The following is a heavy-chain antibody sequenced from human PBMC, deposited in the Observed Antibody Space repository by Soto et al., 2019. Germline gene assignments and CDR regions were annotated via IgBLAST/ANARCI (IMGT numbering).Heavy chain of an antibody. V-gene: IGHV1-2*02. D-gene: IGHD3-10*01. CDR3: ASCSGASGSYTAFTS. CDR2: INPKRGDT. J-gene: IGHJ5*02. CDR1: GYTFTDYF. Sequence: ASVKVSCKASGYTFTDYFVHWVRQAPGQGLEWMGYINPKRGDTKFAPKFQGRVTLTRDTSITTAYMDLRRLTSDDTAVYYCASCSGASGSYTAFTSWGPGTLVTVSS.